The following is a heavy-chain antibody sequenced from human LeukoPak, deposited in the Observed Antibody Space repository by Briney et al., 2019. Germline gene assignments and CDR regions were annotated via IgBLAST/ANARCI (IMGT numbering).Heavy chain of an antibody. D-gene: IGHD2-15*01. J-gene: IGHJ4*02. CDR2: IYHSGST. Sequence: SETLSLTCTVSGYSISSGYYWGWIRQPPGKGLEWIGSIYHSGSTYYNPSLKSRVTISVDTSKNQFSLKLSSVTAADTAVYYCARECKVGYCSGGSRKGLYYFDYWGQGTLVTVSS. CDR1: GYSISSGYY. V-gene: IGHV4-38-2*02. CDR3: ARECKVGYCSGGSRKGLYYFDY.